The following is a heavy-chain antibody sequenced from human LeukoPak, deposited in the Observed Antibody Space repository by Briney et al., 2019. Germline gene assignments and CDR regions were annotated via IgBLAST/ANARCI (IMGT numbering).Heavy chain of an antibody. Sequence: GTSVKVSCKAPGFTFTTSAMQWVRQARGQRLEWIGWIVVGSGNTNYAQKFQERVTITRDMSTSTAYMELSSLRSEDTAVYYCAAAYRYFYDRGGYFDYWGRGTLVTVSS. V-gene: IGHV1-58*02. CDR2: IVVGSGNT. CDR1: GFTFTTSA. D-gene: IGHD3-22*01. J-gene: IGHJ4*02. CDR3: AAAYRYFYDRGGYFDY.